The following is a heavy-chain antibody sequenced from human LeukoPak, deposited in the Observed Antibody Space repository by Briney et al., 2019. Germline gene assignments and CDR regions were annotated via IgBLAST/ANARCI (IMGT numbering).Heavy chain of an antibody. CDR3: AKYGNSGWVIDN. Sequence: SETLSLTCTVSGGSIGNNYWTWIRQPLGKGLEYIGYIYYTGATNYNPSLKSRVTISVDTSKSQFSLKLSSVTAADTAVYFCAKYGNSGWVIDNWGQGALVTVSS. V-gene: IGHV4-59*08. J-gene: IGHJ4*02. CDR1: GGSIGNNY. D-gene: IGHD6-19*01. CDR2: IYYTGAT.